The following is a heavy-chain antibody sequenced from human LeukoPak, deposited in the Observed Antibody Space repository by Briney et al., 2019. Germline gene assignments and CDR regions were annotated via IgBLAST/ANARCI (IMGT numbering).Heavy chain of an antibody. J-gene: IGHJ5*02. CDR2: IYHSGST. Sequence: SETLSLTCAVSGGSISSGGYPWSWIRQPPGKGLEWIGYIYHSGSTYYNPSLKSRVTISVDRSKNQFSLKLSSVTAADTAVYYCAREAGWFDPWGQGTLVTVSS. V-gene: IGHV4-30-2*01. CDR1: GGSISSGGYP. CDR3: AREAGWFDP.